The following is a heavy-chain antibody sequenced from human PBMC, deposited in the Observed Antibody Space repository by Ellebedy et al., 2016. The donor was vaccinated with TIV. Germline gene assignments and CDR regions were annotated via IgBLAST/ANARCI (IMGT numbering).Heavy chain of an antibody. V-gene: IGHV1-8*01. CDR1: GYTFTSYD. D-gene: IGHD7-27*01. J-gene: IGHJ4*02. Sequence: AASVKVSCKASGYTFTSYDINWVRQATGQGLEWMGWMNPNSGNTGYAQKLQGRVTMTTDTSTSTAYMELRSLRSDDTAVYYCARDEDWGSGREFDYWGQGTLVTVSS. CDR3: ARDEDWGSGREFDY. CDR2: MNPNSGNT.